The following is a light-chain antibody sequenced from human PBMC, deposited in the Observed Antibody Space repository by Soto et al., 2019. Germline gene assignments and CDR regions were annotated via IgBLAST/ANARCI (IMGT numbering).Light chain of an antibody. Sequence: QSALTQPASVSGSPGQSITISCTGTSSDVGGYNYVSWYQQHPGKAPKLVIFDVSNRPSGVSNRFSGSKSGNTASLTISGLQAEDEADYYCSSYTSSSNVVFGGGTKVTVL. CDR3: SSYTSSSNVV. J-gene: IGLJ2*01. CDR1: SSDVGGYNY. V-gene: IGLV2-14*01. CDR2: DVS.